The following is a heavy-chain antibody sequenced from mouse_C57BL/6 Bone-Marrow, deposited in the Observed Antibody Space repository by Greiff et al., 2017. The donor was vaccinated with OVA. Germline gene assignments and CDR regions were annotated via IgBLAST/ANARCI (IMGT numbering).Heavy chain of an antibody. V-gene: IGHV1-82*01. CDR1: GYAFSSSW. D-gene: IGHD1-1*01. Sequence: VQLQQSGPELVKPGASVKISCKASGYAFSSSWMNWVKQRPGKGLEWIGRIYPGDGDTNYNGKFKGKATLTADKSSSPAYMQLSSLTSEDSAVYFCAFITTVVNAMDYWGQGTSVTVSS. CDR3: AFITTVVNAMDY. CDR2: IYPGDGDT. J-gene: IGHJ4*01.